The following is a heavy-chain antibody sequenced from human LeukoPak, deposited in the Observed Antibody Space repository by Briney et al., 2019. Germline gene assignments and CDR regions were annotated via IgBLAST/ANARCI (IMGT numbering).Heavy chain of an antibody. D-gene: IGHD4-17*01. CDR1: GGSFSGYY. V-gene: IGHV4-34*01. J-gene: IGHJ4*02. CDR2: INHSGST. Sequence: PSETLSLTCAVYGGSFSGYYWSWIRQPPGKGLEWIGEINHSGSTNYNPSLKSRVTISVDTSKNQFSLKLSSVTAADTAVYYCARDYDYGDSGYYFDYWGQGTLVTVSS. CDR3: ARDYDYGDSGYYFDY.